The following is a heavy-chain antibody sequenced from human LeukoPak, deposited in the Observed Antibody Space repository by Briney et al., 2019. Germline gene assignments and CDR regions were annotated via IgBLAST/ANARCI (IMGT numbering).Heavy chain of an antibody. V-gene: IGHV3-74*01. J-gene: IGHJ6*02. CDR1: RFTFSYYA. Sequence: GGSLRLSCAASRFTFSYYAMSWVRQAPGKGLVWVSRVNSDGSYTSYADSVKGRFTISRDNAKNTLYLQMNSLRAEDTAVYYCARALVGGYYYGMDVWGQGTTATVSS. D-gene: IGHD2-15*01. CDR2: VNSDGSYT. CDR3: ARALVGGYYYGMDV.